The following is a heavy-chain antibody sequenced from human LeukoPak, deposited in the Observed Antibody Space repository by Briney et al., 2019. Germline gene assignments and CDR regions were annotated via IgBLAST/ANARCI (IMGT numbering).Heavy chain of an antibody. Sequence: SGGSLRLSCAASGFTVSSNSMSWVRQAPGKGLERGSFIYSDNTHYSDYVKGRITISRDNSKTTLYLQMNSVRAEDTAVYYCARRAGAYSHPYDYWGQGTLVTVSS. J-gene: IGHJ4*02. CDR2: IYSDNT. CDR1: GFTVSSNS. D-gene: IGHD4/OR15-4a*01. V-gene: IGHV3-53*01. CDR3: ARRAGAYSHPYDY.